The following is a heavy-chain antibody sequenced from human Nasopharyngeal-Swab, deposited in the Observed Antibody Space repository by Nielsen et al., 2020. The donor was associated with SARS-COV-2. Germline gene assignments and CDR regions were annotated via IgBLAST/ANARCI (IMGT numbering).Heavy chain of an antibody. CDR3: AKVRRPIVVVPAATDY. D-gene: IGHD2-2*01. Sequence: GGSLRLSCAASGFTFSSYAMSWVRQAPGKGLEWVSAISGSGGSTYYADSVKGRFTISRDNSKNTLYLQMSSLRADDTAVYYCAKVRRPIVVVPAATDYWGQGTLVTVSS. CDR2: ISGSGGST. J-gene: IGHJ4*02. CDR1: GFTFSSYA. V-gene: IGHV3-23*01.